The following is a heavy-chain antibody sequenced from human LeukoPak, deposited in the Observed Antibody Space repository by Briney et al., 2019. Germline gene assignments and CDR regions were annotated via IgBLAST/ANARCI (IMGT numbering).Heavy chain of an antibody. CDR1: GFTFSSYW. J-gene: IGHJ4*02. CDR3: ARASMGGRDYHLDS. D-gene: IGHD4/OR15-4a*01. V-gene: IGHV3-7*01. Sequence: GGSLRLSCAASGFTFSSYWMTWVRQAPGKGLEWVANIKQDGTDKYYVDSVKGRFTISRDNAKNSLFLQLGSLRPDDTAVYYCARASMGGRDYHLDSWGQGTLVTVSS. CDR2: IKQDGTDK.